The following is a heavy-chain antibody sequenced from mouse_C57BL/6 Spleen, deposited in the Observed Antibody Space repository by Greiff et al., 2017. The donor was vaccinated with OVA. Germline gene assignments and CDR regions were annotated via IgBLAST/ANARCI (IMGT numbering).Heavy chain of an antibody. J-gene: IGHJ4*01. CDR3: ARQMDY. CDR1: GFTFSSYG. Sequence: EVQGVESGGDLVKPGGSLKLSCAASGFTFSSYGMSWVRQTPDKRLEWVATISSGGSYTYYPDSVKGRFTISRDNAKNTLYLQMSSLKSEDTAMYYCARQMDYWGKGTSVTVSS. CDR2: ISSGGSYT. V-gene: IGHV5-6*01.